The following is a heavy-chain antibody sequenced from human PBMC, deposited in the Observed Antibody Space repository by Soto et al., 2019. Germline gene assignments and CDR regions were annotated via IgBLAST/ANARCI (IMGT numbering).Heavy chain of an antibody. V-gene: IGHV3-23*01. CDR3: AKDRKAARPFVPNWFDP. CDR1: GFTFSSYA. CDR2: ISGSGGST. D-gene: IGHD6-6*01. J-gene: IGHJ5*02. Sequence: GGSLRLSCAASGFTFSSYAMSWVRQAPGKGLEWVSAISGSGGSTYYADSVKGRFTISRDNSKNTLYLQMNSLRAEDTAVYYCAKDRKAARPFVPNWFDPWGQGTLVTVSS.